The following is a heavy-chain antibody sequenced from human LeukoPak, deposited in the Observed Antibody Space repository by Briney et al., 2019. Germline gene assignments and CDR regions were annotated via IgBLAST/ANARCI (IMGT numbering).Heavy chain of an antibody. V-gene: IGHV4-30-4*01. D-gene: IGHD3-22*01. Sequence: SGTLSLTCAVSGGSISSGDYYWSWIRQPPGKGLEWIGYIYYSGSTYYNPSLKSRVTISVDTSKNQFSLKLSSVTAADTAVYYCARVRSYYDSSGYNGYWGQGTLVTVSS. J-gene: IGHJ4*02. CDR1: GGSISSGDYY. CDR3: ARVRSYYDSSGYNGY. CDR2: IYYSGST.